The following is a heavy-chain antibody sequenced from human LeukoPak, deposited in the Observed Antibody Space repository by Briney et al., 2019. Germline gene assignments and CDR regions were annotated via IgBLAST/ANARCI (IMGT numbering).Heavy chain of an antibody. V-gene: IGHV3-21*04. J-gene: IGHJ4*02. CDR2: ISSSSSYI. CDR1: RFTFSSYE. CDR3: AKSRWDTAMASLDY. Sequence: PGGSLRLSCATSRFTFSSYEMNWVRQAPGKGLEWVSSISSSSSYIYYADSVKGRFTISRDNAKNTLYLQMNSLRAEDTAVYYCAKSRWDTAMASLDYWGQGTLVTVSS. D-gene: IGHD5-18*01.